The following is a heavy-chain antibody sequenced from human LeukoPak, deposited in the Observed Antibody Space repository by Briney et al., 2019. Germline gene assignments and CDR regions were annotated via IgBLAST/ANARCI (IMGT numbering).Heavy chain of an antibody. V-gene: IGHV3-23*01. CDR3: AKHGSGNYYHLDY. CDR1: GFTFSSYA. CDR2: ISGSGGST. Sequence: GGSLRLSCAASGFTFSSYAMSWVRQAPGKGLEWVSAISGSGGSTHYADSVKGRFTISRDNSKNTLYLQMNSLRAEDTAVYYCAKHGSGNYYHLDYWGQGTLVTVSS. J-gene: IGHJ4*02. D-gene: IGHD3-10*01.